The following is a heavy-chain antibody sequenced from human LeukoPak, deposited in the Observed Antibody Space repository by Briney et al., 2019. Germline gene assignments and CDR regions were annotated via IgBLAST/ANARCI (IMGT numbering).Heavy chain of an antibody. CDR1: GYRFTNYW. Sequence: RGASLKISCKGSGYRFTNYWIGWVRQLPGKGLELMGIIYPGDSDTRYSPSFQGQVTISVDKSISTAHLQWSSLKASDTAMYYCARRTTGTKWFGYWGQGTLVTVSS. J-gene: IGHJ4*02. V-gene: IGHV5-51*01. CDR3: ARRTTGTKWFGY. D-gene: IGHD1-1*01. CDR2: IYPGDSDT.